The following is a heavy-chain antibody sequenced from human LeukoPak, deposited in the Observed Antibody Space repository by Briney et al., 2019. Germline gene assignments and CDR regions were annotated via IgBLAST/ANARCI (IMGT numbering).Heavy chain of an antibody. D-gene: IGHD4-17*01. CDR3: ASRWLDGDYVDGN. CDR1: GGSFSGYY. J-gene: IGHJ3*01. V-gene: IGHV4-34*01. Sequence: PSETLSLTCAVYGGSFSGYYWSWIRQPPGKGLEWIGEINHSGSTNYNPSLKSRVTLSVDTSKNQFSLKLSSVTAADTAVYYCASRWLDGDYVDGNWGQGTMVTVSS. CDR2: INHSGST.